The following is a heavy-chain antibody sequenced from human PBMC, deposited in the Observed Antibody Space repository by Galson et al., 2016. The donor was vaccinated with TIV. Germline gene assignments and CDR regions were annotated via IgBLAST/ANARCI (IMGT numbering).Heavy chain of an antibody. V-gene: IGHV4-38-2*01. D-gene: IGHD3-3*01. CDR3: ARHPQITVFGILLPGAFDS. J-gene: IGHJ3*02. Sequence: SETLSLTCAVSDSSISTNYYWGWIRQPPGKGLECIGSIYNSGSTYYNPSLKSRVTISVDTSTNQFSLKLSSVTAADTAVYYCARHPQITVFGILLPGAFDSWGQGTMVTVSS. CDR1: DSSISTNYY. CDR2: IYNSGST.